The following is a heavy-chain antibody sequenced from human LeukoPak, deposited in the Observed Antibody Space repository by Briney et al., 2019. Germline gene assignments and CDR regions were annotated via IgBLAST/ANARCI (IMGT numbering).Heavy chain of an antibody. D-gene: IGHD2-2*01. V-gene: IGHV1-2*02. J-gene: IGHJ4*02. CDR3: ARWGVVPALDY. CDR1: GYTFTSYD. Sequence: ASVKVSCKASGYTFTSYDINWVRQAPGQGLEWMGWINPNSGGTNYAQKFQGRVTMTRDTSISTAYMEMSRLRSDDTAVYYCARWGVVPALDYWGQGTLVTVSS. CDR2: INPNSGGT.